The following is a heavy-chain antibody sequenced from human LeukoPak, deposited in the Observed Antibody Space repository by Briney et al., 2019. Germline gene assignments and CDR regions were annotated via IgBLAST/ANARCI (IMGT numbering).Heavy chain of an antibody. J-gene: IGHJ3*02. CDR3: ARFYSSSWYGPEAFDI. Sequence: GASVKVSCKASGYTFTSYAMNWVRQAPGQGLEWMGWINTNTGNPTYAQGFTGRFVFFLDTSVSTAYLQISSLKAEDTAVYYCARFYSSSWYGPEAFDIWGQGTMVTVSS. CDR1: GYTFTSYA. V-gene: IGHV7-4-1*02. D-gene: IGHD6-13*01. CDR2: INTNTGNP.